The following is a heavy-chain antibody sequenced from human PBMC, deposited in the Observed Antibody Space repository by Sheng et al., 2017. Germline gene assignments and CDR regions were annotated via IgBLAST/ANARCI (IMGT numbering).Heavy chain of an antibody. J-gene: IGHJ6*02. CDR3: ARDRIAAAGRGYYYYGMDV. CDR2: IWYDGSNK. Sequence: QVQLVESGGGVVQPGRSLRLSCAASGFTFSSYGMHWVRQAPGKGLEWVAVIWYDGSNKYYADSVKGRFTISRDNSKNTLYLQMNSLRAEDTAVYYCARDRIAAAGRGYYYYGMDVWDQGP. CDR1: GFTFSSYG. D-gene: IGHD6-13*01. V-gene: IGHV3-33*01.